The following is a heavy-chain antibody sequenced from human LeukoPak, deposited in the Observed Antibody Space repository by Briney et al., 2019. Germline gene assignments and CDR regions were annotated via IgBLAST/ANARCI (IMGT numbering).Heavy chain of an antibody. CDR1: GFTFDDYA. D-gene: IGHD3-22*01. Sequence: GGSLRLSCAGSGFTFDDYAMHWVRQAPGKGLEWVSLISWDGGSTYYADSVKGRFTISRDNSINSLYLQMNSLRAEDTALYYCAKAYDSSGYYYHFDYWGQGILVTVSS. J-gene: IGHJ4*02. V-gene: IGHV3-43D*03. CDR3: AKAYDSSGYYYHFDY. CDR2: ISWDGGST.